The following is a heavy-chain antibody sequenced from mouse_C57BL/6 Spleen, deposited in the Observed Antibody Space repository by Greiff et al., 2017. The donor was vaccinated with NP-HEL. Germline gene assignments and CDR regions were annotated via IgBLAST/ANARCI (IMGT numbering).Heavy chain of an antibody. V-gene: IGHV1-4*01. Sequence: QVQLQQSGAELARPGASVKMSCKASGYTFTSYTMHWVKQRPGQGLEWIGYINPSSGFTKYNQKFKDKATLTADKSSSTAYMQLSSLTSEDSAVYYCARSGTPYFDYWGQGTTLTVSS. D-gene: IGHD3-3*01. CDR1: GYTFTSYT. CDR2: INPSSGFT. J-gene: IGHJ2*01. CDR3: ARSGTPYFDY.